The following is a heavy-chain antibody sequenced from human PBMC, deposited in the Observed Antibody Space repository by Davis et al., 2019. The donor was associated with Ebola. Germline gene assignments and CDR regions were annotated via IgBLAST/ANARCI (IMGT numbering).Heavy chain of an antibody. Sequence: GESLKISCAASGFTFRSYGMHWVRQASGKGLEWVGRIRSKANSYATAYAASLKGRFTISRDDSKNTAYLQMNSLKTEDTAVYYCTGRVVVIPTVLEPVDYWGQGTLVTVSS. J-gene: IGHJ4*02. CDR2: IRSKANSYAT. CDR1: GFTFRSYG. V-gene: IGHV3-73*01. CDR3: TGRVVVIPTVLEPVDY. D-gene: IGHD2-21*01.